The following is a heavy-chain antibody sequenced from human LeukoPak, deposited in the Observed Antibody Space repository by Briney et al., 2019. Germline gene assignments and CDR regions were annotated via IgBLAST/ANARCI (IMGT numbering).Heavy chain of an antibody. CDR3: ARVGAYYGVQIGVIDY. J-gene: IGHJ4*02. V-gene: IGHV1-69*02. CDR2: IIPILGIA. Sequence: GSSVKVSYKASGGTFSSYTISWVRQAPGQGLEWMGRIIPILGIANYAQKFQGRVTITADKSTSTAYMELSSLRSEDTAVYYCARVGAYYGVQIGVIDYWGQGTLVTVSS. CDR1: GGTFSSYT. D-gene: IGHD3-10*01.